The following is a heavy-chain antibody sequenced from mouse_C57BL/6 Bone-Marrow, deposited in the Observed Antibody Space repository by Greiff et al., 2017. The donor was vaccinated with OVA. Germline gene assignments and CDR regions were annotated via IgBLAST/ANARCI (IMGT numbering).Heavy chain of an antibody. D-gene: IGHD1-2*01. CDR1: GYSFTSYY. J-gene: IGHJ2*01. Sequence: VHLVESGPELVKPGASVKISCKASGYSFTSYYIHWVKQRPGQGLEWIGWIYPGSGNTKYNEKFKGKATLTADTSSSTAYMQLSSLTSEDSAVYYCARRLGLDYWGQGTTLTVSS. V-gene: IGHV1-66*01. CDR3: ARRLGLDY. CDR2: IYPGSGNT.